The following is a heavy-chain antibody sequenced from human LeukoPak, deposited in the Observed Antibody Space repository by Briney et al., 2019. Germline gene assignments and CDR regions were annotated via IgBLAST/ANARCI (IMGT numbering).Heavy chain of an antibody. CDR3: ARGEAGILFDY. CDR2: IRVYNGDT. D-gene: IGHD1-1*01. J-gene: IGHJ4*02. CDR1: GYTFTSYD. Sequence: ASVKVSCKASGYTFTSYDINWVRQAPGQGLEWMGWIRVYNGDTNYAQKLQGRVTMTTDTSTSTAYMELRSLRSDDTAVYYCARGEAGILFDYWGQGTLVTVSS. V-gene: IGHV1-18*01.